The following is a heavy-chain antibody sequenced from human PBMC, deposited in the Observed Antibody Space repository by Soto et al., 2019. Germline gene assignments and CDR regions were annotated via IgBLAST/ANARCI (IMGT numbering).Heavy chain of an antibody. D-gene: IGHD6-13*01. J-gene: IGHJ4*02. Sequence: PGGSLRLSCAASGFTFSSYWMSWVRQAPGKGLEWVANIKQDGSEKYYVDSVKGRFTISRDNAKNSLYLQMNSLRAEDTAVYYCARDSVQLWRLAAAYYFDYWGQGTLVTVSS. CDR3: ARDSVQLWRLAAAYYFDY. CDR2: IKQDGSEK. V-gene: IGHV3-7*01. CDR1: GFTFSSYW.